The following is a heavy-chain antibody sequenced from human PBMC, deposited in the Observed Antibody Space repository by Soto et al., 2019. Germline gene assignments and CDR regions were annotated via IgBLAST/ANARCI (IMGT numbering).Heavy chain of an antibody. Sequence: NPSETLSLTCTVSGGSISSYYWSWIRQPPGKGLDYIGYIHYSGSTNYNPSLKSRVTISLDTSKNQFSLKLSSVTAADTAVYYCARHGLGLDYWGQGTLVTVSS. V-gene: IGHV4-59*08. CDR2: IHYSGST. CDR3: ARHGLGLDY. J-gene: IGHJ4*02. D-gene: IGHD1-26*01. CDR1: GGSISSYY.